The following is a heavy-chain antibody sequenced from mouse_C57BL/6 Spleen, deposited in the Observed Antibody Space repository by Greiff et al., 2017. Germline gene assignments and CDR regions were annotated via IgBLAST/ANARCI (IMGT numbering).Heavy chain of an antibody. CDR2: INPNNGGT. CDR1: GYTFTDYN. D-gene: IGHD2-1*01. J-gene: IGHJ4*01. Sequence: EVQLQQSGPELVKPGASVKMSCKASGYTFTDYNMHWVKQSHGKSLEWIGYINPNNGGTSYNQKFKGKATLTVNKSSSTAYMELRSLTSEASAVYYCARGGRIYYGNYDAMDYWGQGTSVTVSS. CDR3: ARGGRIYYGNYDAMDY. V-gene: IGHV1-22*01.